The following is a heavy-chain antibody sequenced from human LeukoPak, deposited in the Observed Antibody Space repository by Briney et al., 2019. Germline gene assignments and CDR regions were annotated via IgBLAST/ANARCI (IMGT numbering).Heavy chain of an antibody. J-gene: IGHJ4*02. Sequence: SETLSLTCTVSGGSISSYYWSWIRPPPGNGLGRIGYIYYSGSTNYNPSLKSRVTISVDTSKNQFSLKLSSVTAADTAVYYCARDGNYDFWSGYFDYWGQGTLVTVSS. CDR2: IYYSGST. D-gene: IGHD3-3*01. V-gene: IGHV4-59*01. CDR1: GGSISSYY. CDR3: ARDGNYDFWSGYFDY.